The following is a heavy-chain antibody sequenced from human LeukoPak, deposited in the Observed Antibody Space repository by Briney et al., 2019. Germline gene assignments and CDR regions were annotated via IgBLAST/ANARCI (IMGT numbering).Heavy chain of an antibody. D-gene: IGHD3-22*01. J-gene: IGHJ4*02. CDR3: ARTLYYDSSGYYSGALDY. V-gene: IGHV3-7*01. Sequence: GGSLRLSCAASGFTFSSYWMSWVRQAPGKGLEWVANIKQDGSEKYYVDSVKGRFTISRDNAKNSLYLQMNSLRAEDTAVYYCARTLYYDSSGYYSGALDYWGQGTLVTVSS. CDR2: IKQDGSEK. CDR1: GFTFSSYW.